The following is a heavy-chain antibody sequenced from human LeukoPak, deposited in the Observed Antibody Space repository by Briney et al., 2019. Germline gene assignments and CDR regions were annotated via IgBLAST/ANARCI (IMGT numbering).Heavy chain of an antibody. CDR3: ARLRYDSSGYDY. J-gene: IGHJ4*02. V-gene: IGHV5-10-1*01. D-gene: IGHD3-22*01. Sequence: RGESLRISCKGSGYSFTNYWISWVRQMPGKDLEWMGRIDPSDSYTKYSPSFQGHVTISVDKSISTAYLQWSSLKASDSAMYYCARLRYDSSGYDYWGQGTLVTVSS. CDR2: IDPSDSYT. CDR1: GYSFTNYW.